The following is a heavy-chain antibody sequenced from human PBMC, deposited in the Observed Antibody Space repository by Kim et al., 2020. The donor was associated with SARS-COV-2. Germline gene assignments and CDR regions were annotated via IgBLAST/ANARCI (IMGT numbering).Heavy chain of an antibody. Sequence: GGSLRLSCAASGFTFSSYAMHWVRQAPGKGLEWVAVISYDGSNKYYADSVKGRFTISRDNSKNTLYLQMNSLRAEDTAVYYCARDRSTLFSDWGQGTLVTVSS. D-gene: IGHD3-16*02. CDR3: ARDRSTLFSD. V-gene: IGHV3-30*04. CDR2: ISYDGSNK. CDR1: GFTFSSYA. J-gene: IGHJ4*02.